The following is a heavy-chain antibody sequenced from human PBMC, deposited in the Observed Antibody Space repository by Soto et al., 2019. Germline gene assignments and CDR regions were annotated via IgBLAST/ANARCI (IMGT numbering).Heavy chain of an antibody. CDR3: ARDGTRYCSSTSCSDYYYYGMDV. CDR2: IIPIFGTA. CDR1: GGTFSSYA. Sequence: QVQLVQSGAEVKKPGSSVKVSCKASGGTFSSYAISWVRQAPGQGLEWMGGIIPIFGTANYAQKFQGRVTITEDKSTSTAYMELSSLRSEDTAVYYCARDGTRYCSSTSCSDYYYYGMDVWGQGTTVTVSS. V-gene: IGHV1-69*06. J-gene: IGHJ6*02. D-gene: IGHD2-2*01.